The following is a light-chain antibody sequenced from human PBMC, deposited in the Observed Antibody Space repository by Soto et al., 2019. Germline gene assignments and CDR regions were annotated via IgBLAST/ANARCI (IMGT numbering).Light chain of an antibody. CDR2: DVS. J-gene: IGLJ2*01. Sequence: QSALTQPASVSGSPGQSITISCTGTSSDVGGYNYVSWYQQHPGKAPKLMIYDVSNRPSGVSNSFSGSKSGNTASLPISGLQAEDEADDYCCSYTSSSSVVFGGGTKLTVL. CDR1: SSDVGGYNY. CDR3: CSYTSSSSVV. V-gene: IGLV2-14*01.